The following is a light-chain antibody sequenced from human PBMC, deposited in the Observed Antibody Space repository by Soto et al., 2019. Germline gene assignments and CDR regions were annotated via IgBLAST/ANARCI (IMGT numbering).Light chain of an antibody. V-gene: IGLV2-14*01. CDR1: SSDVGNYIF. J-gene: IGLJ1*01. CDR3: VSYTTSASYV. CDR2: DIN. Sequence: QSALTRPASVSGSPGQSITISCTGTSSDVGNYIFVSWYRQHPGKAPKLMIYDINNRPSGVSNRFSGSKSGNTASLTISGLQAEDEADYYCVSYTTSASYVFGTGTKLTV.